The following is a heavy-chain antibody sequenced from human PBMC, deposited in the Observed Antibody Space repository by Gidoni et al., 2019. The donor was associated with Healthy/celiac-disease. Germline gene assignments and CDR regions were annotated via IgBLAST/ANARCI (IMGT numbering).Heavy chain of an antibody. V-gene: IGHV3-21*01. J-gene: IGHJ4*02. Sequence: EVQLVESGGGLVKPGGSLRLSCAASGFTFRSYSMNWVRQAPGKGLEWVSSISSSSSYIYYADSVKGRFTISRDNAKNSLYLQMNSLRAEDTAVYYCARDRGYCSGGSCYPYDYWGQGTLVTVSS. CDR3: ARDRGYCSGGSCYPYDY. D-gene: IGHD2-15*01. CDR2: ISSSSSYI. CDR1: GFTFRSYS.